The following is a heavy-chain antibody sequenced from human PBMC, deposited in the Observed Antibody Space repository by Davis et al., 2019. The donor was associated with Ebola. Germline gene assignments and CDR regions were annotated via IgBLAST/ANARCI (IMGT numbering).Heavy chain of an antibody. Sequence: SETLSLTCTVSGGSISSYYWSWIRQPPGKGLEWIGYIYYSGSTNYNPSLKSRVTISVDTSKNQFSLKLGSVTAADTAVYYCARETYYYDSSGYYGRGGFDYWGQGTLVTVSS. CDR3: ARETYYYDSSGYYGRGGFDY. V-gene: IGHV4-59*01. CDR1: GGSISSYY. J-gene: IGHJ4*02. D-gene: IGHD3-22*01. CDR2: IYYSGST.